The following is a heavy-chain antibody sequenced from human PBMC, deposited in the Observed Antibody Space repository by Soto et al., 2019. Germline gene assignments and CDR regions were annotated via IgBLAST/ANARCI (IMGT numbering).Heavy chain of an antibody. D-gene: IGHD3-10*01. CDR3: AKDRWVRPSGGMDV. Sequence: EVQLLESGGGLVQPGGSLRLSCAASGFTFSSYAMTWVRQAPGKGLEWVSVISGSGGSTYYADSVKGRFTISRDNSKNTGDLQMNRLRDEDTAVYYFAKDRWVRPSGGMDVWGQGTTVTVSS. J-gene: IGHJ6*02. V-gene: IGHV3-23*01. CDR1: GFTFSSYA. CDR2: ISGSGGST.